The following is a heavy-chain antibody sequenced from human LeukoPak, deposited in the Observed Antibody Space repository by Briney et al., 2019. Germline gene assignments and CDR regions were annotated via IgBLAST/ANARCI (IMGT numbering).Heavy chain of an antibody. CDR3: AKGGGATVPFDN. CDR2: ISVSGGST. CDR1: GFTFSSYA. V-gene: IGHV3-23*01. D-gene: IGHD4-11*01. Sequence: GGSLRFSCAASGFTFSSYAMSWVRQAPGKGLEWVSVISVSGGSTYYADSVKGRFTISRDNSKNTLYLQMNSLRVEDTAVYYCAKGGGATVPFDNWGQGTLVTVSS. J-gene: IGHJ4*02.